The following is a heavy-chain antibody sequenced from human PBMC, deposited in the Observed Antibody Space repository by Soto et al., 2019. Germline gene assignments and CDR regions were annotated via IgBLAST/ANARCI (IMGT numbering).Heavy chain of an antibody. Sequence: SVGSLRLSCAASGFIVSSNYMNWVRQAPGKGLEWVSVIYSSGNTYYADSVKGRFTISRDRSKTTVYLQMNSLRAEDTAVYYCARNRSPYGMDVWGQGTTVTVS. J-gene: IGHJ6*02. CDR3: ARNRSPYGMDV. CDR1: GFIVSSNY. CDR2: IYSSGNT. V-gene: IGHV3-53*01.